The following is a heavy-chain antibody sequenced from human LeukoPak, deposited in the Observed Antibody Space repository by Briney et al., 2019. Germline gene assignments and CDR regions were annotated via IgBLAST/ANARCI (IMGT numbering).Heavy chain of an antibody. J-gene: IGHJ4*02. D-gene: IGHD4-17*01. CDR2: MNPNSGNT. CDR1: GYTFTSYD. Sequence: ASVKVSCKASGYTFTSYDINWVRQATGQGLEWMGWMNPNSGNTGYAQKFQGRVTMTRDTSTSTVYMELSSLRSEDTAVYYCAREDGDYVGFDYWGQGTLVTVSS. V-gene: IGHV1-8*02. CDR3: AREDGDYVGFDY.